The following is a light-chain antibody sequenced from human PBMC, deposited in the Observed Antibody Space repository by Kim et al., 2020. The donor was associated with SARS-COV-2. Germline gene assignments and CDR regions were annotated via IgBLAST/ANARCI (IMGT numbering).Light chain of an antibody. Sequence: ASVGDRVTITCRASQSISSYLNWYQQKPGKAPKLLIYAASSLQSGVPSRFSGSGSGTDFTLTISSLQPEDFATYYCQQCYSNPWTFGQGTKVDIK. V-gene: IGKV1-39*01. CDR1: QSISSY. J-gene: IGKJ1*01. CDR2: AAS. CDR3: QQCYSNPWT.